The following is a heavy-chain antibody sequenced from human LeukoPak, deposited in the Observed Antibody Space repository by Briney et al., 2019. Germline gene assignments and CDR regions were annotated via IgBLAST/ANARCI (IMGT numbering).Heavy chain of an antibody. Sequence: GGPLRLFCAASGFTFRSYKKNWVRQAPGKGLEWVSYISSSSKTIYYADSVKGRLTISSDNAKNSLYMQLNSLRDEDSAVYSCARDQGIFDYWGQGTLVTVSS. V-gene: IGHV3-48*02. CDR2: ISSSSKTI. J-gene: IGHJ4*02. CDR3: ARDQGIFDY. CDR1: GFTFRSYK.